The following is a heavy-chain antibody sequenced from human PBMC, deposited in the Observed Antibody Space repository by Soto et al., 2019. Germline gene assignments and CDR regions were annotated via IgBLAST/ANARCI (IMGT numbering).Heavy chain of an antibody. J-gene: IGHJ4*02. D-gene: IGHD3-10*01. CDR2: ISAYNGNT. CDR1: GYTFTSSG. CDR3: ARSRAYGSGSYYTLPDY. Sequence: ASVKVSCKASGYTFTSSGISWVRQAPGQGLEWMGWISAYNGNTSYAQKLQGRVTMTTDTSASTAYMELRSLRSDDTAVYYCARSRAYGSGSYYTLPDYWGQGTLVTVSS. V-gene: IGHV1-18*04.